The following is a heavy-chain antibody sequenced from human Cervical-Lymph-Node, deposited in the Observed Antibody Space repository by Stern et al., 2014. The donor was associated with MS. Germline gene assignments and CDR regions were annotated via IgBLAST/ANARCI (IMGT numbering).Heavy chain of an antibody. Sequence: EDQLVESGGNLVQPGGSLRLSCAASGFTFSNYAMSWVRQTPGKGLEWVSVISGSGISTYYADSVQGRFTISRNNSKNTLYLQMNSLSAEDTAVYYCAKDLRGYSYGRDPFDIWGQGTMVTVSS. J-gene: IGHJ3*02. CDR1: GFTFSNYA. D-gene: IGHD5-18*01. V-gene: IGHV3-23*04. CDR2: ISGSGIST. CDR3: AKDLRGYSYGRDPFDI.